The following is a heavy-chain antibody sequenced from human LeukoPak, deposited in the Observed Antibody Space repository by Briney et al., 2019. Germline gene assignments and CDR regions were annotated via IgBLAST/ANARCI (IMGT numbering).Heavy chain of an antibody. CDR3: ARDQAPYSSRFYYYYGMDV. J-gene: IGHJ6*02. CDR2: IYYSGST. V-gene: IGHV4-59*01. CDR1: GGSISSYC. Sequence: SETLSLTCTVSGGSISSYCWSWIRQPPGKGLEWIGYIYYSGSTNYNPSLKSRVTISVDTSKNQFSLKLSSVTAADTAVYYCARDQAPYSSRFYYYYGMDVWGQGTTVTVSS. D-gene: IGHD6-13*01.